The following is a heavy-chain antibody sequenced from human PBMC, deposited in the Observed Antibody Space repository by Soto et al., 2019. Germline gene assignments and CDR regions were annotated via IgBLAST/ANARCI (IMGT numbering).Heavy chain of an antibody. D-gene: IGHD2-15*01. V-gene: IGHV4-34*01. CDR2: INHSGST. CDR3: ARVKEAAPSPPLIVGPQNWFDP. J-gene: IGHJ5*02. CDR1: GGSFSGYY. Sequence: SETLSLTCAVYGGSFSGYYCSWIRQPPGKGLEWIGEINHSGSTNYNPSLKSRVTISVDTSKNQFSLKLSSVTAADTAVYYCARVKEAAPSPPLIVGPQNWFDPWGQGTLVTVSS.